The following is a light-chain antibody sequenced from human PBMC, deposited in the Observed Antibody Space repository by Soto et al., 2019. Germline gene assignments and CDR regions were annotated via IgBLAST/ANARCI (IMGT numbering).Light chain of an antibody. J-gene: IGKJ5*01. CDR2: AAS. V-gene: IGKV1D-8*01. CDR1: QGISSY. Sequence: VIFMTQSPSLLSASTVYKVTISFRMSQGISSYLAWYQQKPGKAPELLIYAASTLQSGVPSRFSGSGSGTEFTLTISGLQPEDFAIYYCLQHNSYPITLGQGTRLEIK. CDR3: LQHNSYPIT.